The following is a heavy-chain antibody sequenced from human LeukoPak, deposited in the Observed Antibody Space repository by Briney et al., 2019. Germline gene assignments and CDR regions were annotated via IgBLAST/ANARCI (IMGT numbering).Heavy chain of an antibody. J-gene: IGHJ4*02. CDR3: AKWGDFDVLTGYYVPDF. D-gene: IGHD3-9*01. Sequence: PGGSLRLSCAASGFTFSNYAMSWDRQAPGKGLEWVSAITGSGGTTYYADSVKGRFTISRDNSKNTLYLQMNSLRDEDTAVYYCAKWGDFDVLTGYYVPDFWGQGTLVTVSS. CDR2: ITGSGGTT. V-gene: IGHV3-23*01. CDR1: GFTFSNYA.